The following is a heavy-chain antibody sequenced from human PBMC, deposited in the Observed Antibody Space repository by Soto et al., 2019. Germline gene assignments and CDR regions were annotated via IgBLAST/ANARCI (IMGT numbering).Heavy chain of an antibody. V-gene: IGHV1-18*01. CDR1: GYTFTRYG. CDR3: VRVAYYDSSGYYPPAY. CDR2: IRSDNGNT. D-gene: IGHD3-22*01. J-gene: IGHJ4*02. Sequence: QVQLVQSGAEVKEPGASVKVSCKTSGYTFTRYGISWVRQAPGQGLEWMGCIRSDNGNTNCAQELQGRVTMTTDTSTSTAYMELRSLRSDDTAVYYCVRVAYYDSSGYYPPAYWGQGTLVTVSS.